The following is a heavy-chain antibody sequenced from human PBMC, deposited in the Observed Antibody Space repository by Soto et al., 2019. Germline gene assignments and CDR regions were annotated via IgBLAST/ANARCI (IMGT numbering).Heavy chain of an antibody. V-gene: IGHV4-39*01. D-gene: IGHD6-13*01. CDR1: GGSISSSSYY. CDR3: AGLIAAAGYYFDY. CDR2: IYYSGST. Sequence: SETLSLTCTVSGGSISSSSYYWGWIRQPPGKGLEWIGSIYYSGSTYYNPSLKSRVTISVDTSKNQFSLKLSSVTAADTAVYYCAGLIAAAGYYFDYWGQGTLVTVS. J-gene: IGHJ4*02.